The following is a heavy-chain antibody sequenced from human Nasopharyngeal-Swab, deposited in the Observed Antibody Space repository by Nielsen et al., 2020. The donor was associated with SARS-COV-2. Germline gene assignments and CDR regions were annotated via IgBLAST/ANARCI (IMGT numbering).Heavy chain of an antibody. Sequence: GESLKISSAASGFTFSSYAMSWVRQAPGKGLEWVSAISGSGGSTYYADSVKGRFTISRDNSKNTLYLQMNSLRAEDTAVYYCAKMARFSSGSDWFDPWGQGTLVTVSS. CDR1: GFTFSSYA. CDR2: ISGSGGST. D-gene: IGHD6-19*01. J-gene: IGHJ5*02. V-gene: IGHV3-23*01. CDR3: AKMARFSSGSDWFDP.